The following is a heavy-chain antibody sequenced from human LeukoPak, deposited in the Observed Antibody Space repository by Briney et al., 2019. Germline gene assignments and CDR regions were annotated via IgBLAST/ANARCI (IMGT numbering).Heavy chain of an antibody. CDR1: GGSISSHY. Sequence: PSETLSLTCTVSGGSISSHYWSWIRQPPGKGLEWIGYIYYSGSTNYNPSLKSRVTISVDTSKNQFSLKLSSVTAADTAVYYCARYQREEYSSDHYYYYYMDVWGKGSTVTVSS. J-gene: IGHJ6*03. D-gene: IGHD3-10*01. CDR2: IYYSGST. V-gene: IGHV4-59*11. CDR3: ARYQREEYSSDHYYYYYMDV.